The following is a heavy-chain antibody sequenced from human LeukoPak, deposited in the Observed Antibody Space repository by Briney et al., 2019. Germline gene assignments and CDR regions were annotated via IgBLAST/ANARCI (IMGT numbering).Heavy chain of an antibody. J-gene: IGHJ4*02. CDR1: GFTFSSYA. V-gene: IGHV3-48*01. CDR3: ARADIVVVPAAYFDY. CDR2: NSSSSSTI. Sequence: GGSLRLSCAASGFTFSSYAMSWVRQAPGKGLEWVSYNSSSSSTIYYADSVKGRFTISRDNAKNSLYLQMNSLRAEDTAVYYCARADIVVVPAAYFDYWGQGTLVTVSS. D-gene: IGHD2-2*01.